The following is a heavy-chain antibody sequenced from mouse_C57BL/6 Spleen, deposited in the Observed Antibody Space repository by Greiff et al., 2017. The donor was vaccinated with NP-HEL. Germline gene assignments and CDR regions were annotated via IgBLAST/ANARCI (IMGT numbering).Heavy chain of an antibody. CDR1: GYTFTDYY. J-gene: IGHJ4*01. D-gene: IGHD2-2*01. V-gene: IGHV1-76*01. Sequence: VKLMESGAELVRPGASVKLSCKASGYTFTDYYINWVKQRPGQGLEWIARIYPGSGNTYYNEKFKGKATLTAEKSSSTAYMQLSSLTSEDSAVYFCARERGYDYDAMDYWGQGTSVTVSS. CDR2: IYPGSGNT. CDR3: ARERGYDYDAMDY.